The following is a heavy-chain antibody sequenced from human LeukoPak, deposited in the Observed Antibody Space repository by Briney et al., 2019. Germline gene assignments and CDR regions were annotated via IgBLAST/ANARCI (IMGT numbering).Heavy chain of an antibody. CDR2: IKQDGSEK. D-gene: IGHD6-19*01. CDR1: GVIFSSYW. CDR3: ARAISGWSSLPFDY. V-gene: IGHV3-7*01. J-gene: IGHJ4*02. Sequence: GGSLRLSCAAYGVIFSSYWMSWDRQAPGKGLEWVGNIKQDGSEKYYVDSVKGGFTISRDNATTSLYLQMNSLRAEDTAVYYCARAISGWSSLPFDYWGQGTLVTVSS.